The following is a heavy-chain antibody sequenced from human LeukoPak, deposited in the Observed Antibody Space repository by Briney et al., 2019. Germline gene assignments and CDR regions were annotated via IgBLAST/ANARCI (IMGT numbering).Heavy chain of an antibody. D-gene: IGHD3-22*01. V-gene: IGHV4-34*01. Sequence: SETLSLTCAVCGGSFSGYHWTWIRQSPGKGLEWIGQINHSGSANYNRSLKSRVTITIESSKNQFSLELSSVTAADSAMYFCARGKYDSSDYSGGWYYFDYWGQGTLVTVSS. CDR3: ARGKYDSSDYSGGWYYFDY. CDR2: INHSGSA. CDR1: GGSFSGYH. J-gene: IGHJ4*02.